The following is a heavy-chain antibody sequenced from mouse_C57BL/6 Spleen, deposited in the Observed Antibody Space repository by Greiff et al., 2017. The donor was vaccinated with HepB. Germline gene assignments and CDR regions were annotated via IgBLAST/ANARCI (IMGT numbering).Heavy chain of an antibody. D-gene: IGHD1-1*01. CDR1: GFTFSSYT. CDR2: ISGGGGNT. Sequence: EVQVVESGGGLVKPGGSLKLSCAASGFTFSSYTMSWVRQTPEKRLEWVATISGGGGNTYYPDSVKGRFTISRDNAKNTLYLQMSSLRSEDTALYYCARQAYYYGSSPYFDYWGQGTTLTVSS. J-gene: IGHJ2*01. V-gene: IGHV5-9*01. CDR3: ARQAYYYGSSPYFDY.